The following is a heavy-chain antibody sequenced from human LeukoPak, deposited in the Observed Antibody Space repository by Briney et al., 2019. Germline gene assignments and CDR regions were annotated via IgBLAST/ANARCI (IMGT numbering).Heavy chain of an antibody. V-gene: IGHV3-23*01. CDR1: GFTFSNYA. J-gene: IGHJ4*02. D-gene: IGHD3-16*01. CDR2: ISDSGVTA. CDR3: ANLNAPYWGNFDY. Sequence: PGGSLRLPCAASGFTFSNYAMSWVRQAPGQGLDWVSAISDSGVTAYYADSVKGRFTISRDNSKSTLYLQMNSLRAEDTAVYYCANLNAPYWGNFDYWGQGTLVTVSS.